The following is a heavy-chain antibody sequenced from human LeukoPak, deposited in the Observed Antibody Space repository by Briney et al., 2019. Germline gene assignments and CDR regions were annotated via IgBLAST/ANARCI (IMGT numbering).Heavy chain of an antibody. CDR2: HSHSGSA. CDR1: GASINSDTYY. J-gene: IGHJ4*02. CDR3: ARYQTGTMFAV. V-gene: IGHV4-39*07. D-gene: IGHD1/OR15-1a*01. Sequence: SETLSLTCTVSGASINSDTYYWGWIRQPPGKGLEWIGTHSHSGSAYYNPPLRSRITMSLDTSENQLSLKLYSVTAADTAIYYCARYQTGTMFAVWGQGTLVNVSS.